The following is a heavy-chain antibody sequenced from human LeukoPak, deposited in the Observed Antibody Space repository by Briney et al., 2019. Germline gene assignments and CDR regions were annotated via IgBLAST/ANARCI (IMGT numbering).Heavy chain of an antibody. Sequence: SETLSITCAVSGYSIGSAYYWGWIRQPPGKGLEWIGSIYPSGNTYYNPSLKSRVTISVDTSKNEFSLNLRSVTAADTAIYYCARDRRWDYCFDYWGQGTLVTVSS. CDR2: IYPSGNT. CDR3: ARDRRWDYCFDY. CDR1: GYSIGSAYY. D-gene: IGHD1-26*01. J-gene: IGHJ4*02. V-gene: IGHV4-38-2*02.